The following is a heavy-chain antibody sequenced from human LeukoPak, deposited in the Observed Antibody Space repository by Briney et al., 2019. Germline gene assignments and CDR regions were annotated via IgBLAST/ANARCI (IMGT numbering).Heavy chain of an antibody. D-gene: IGHD2-15*01. V-gene: IGHV3-21*01. CDR3: ARGYCSGGSCRLDY. CDR1: GFTFSSYI. J-gene: IGHJ4*02. Sequence: PGGSLRLSGAASGFTFSSYIMHWVRQAPGKGLEWVSSISVGSGYIYYEDSVKGRFTISRDNAKNSLYLQMNSLRVEDTAVYCCARGYCSGGSCRLDYWGQGTLVTVSS. CDR2: ISVGSGYI.